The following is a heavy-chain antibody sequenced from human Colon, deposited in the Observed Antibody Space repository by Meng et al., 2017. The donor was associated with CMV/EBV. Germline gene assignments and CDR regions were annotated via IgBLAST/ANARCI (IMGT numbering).Heavy chain of an antibody. CDR1: GGSISISTYY. CDR3: ATDYGDYYFDR. Sequence: QLQLQESGPGLVKPSETLSLTCTVSGGSISISTYYWGWIRQTPGKGLEWIGNIYYSGYTYYNPSLKSRLTISVDTSKNQFSLKLTSVTAADTAVYYCATDYGDYYFDRWGQGTLVTVSS. CDR2: IYYSGYT. V-gene: IGHV4-39*07. J-gene: IGHJ4*02. D-gene: IGHD4-17*01.